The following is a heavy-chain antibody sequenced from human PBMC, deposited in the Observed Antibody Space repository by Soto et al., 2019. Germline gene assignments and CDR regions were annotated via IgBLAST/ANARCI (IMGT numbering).Heavy chain of an antibody. Sequence: QLQLRESGPRLVKPSETLSLTCGVSGGSISSSRYYWGWIRQPPGKGLEWIANIYYSGTTYYNPSLKSRVTISVDTLRNQFSLRLSSVTAADTAVYYCARLLSSSSYYDILTGYSVDYWGQGTLVSVSS. J-gene: IGHJ4*02. D-gene: IGHD3-9*01. CDR1: GGSISSSRYY. CDR2: IYYSGTT. V-gene: IGHV4-39*01. CDR3: ARLLSSSSYYDILTGYSVDY.